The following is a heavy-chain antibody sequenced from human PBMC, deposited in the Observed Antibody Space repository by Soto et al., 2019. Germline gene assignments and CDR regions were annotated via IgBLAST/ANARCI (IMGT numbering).Heavy chain of an antibody. CDR3: ARVRVSYCGGHCYPPTPNWFDP. V-gene: IGHV4-39*07. D-gene: IGHD2-21*02. CDR2: IYYSGST. J-gene: IGHJ5*02. CDR1: GGSISSSSYY. Sequence: SETLCLTCTVSGGSISSSSYYWGWIRHPPGNWLEWIGSIYYSGSTYYNPSLKSRVSISVDRSKNQFSLKLSSVTAADTAVYYCARVRVSYCGGHCYPPTPNWFDPWGQGTLVT.